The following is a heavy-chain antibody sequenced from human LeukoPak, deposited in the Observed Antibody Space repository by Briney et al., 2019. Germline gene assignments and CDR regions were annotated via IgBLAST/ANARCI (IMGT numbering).Heavy chain of an antibody. CDR3: AKRTYQLLGGFDP. Sequence: GGSLRLSCAASGFSVSNYGMSWVRQAPGKGLEWVSGISGSGGSTYYADSVKGRLTISRDNSKNTLYLQMNSLRAEDTAVYYCAKRTYQLLGGFDPWGQGTLVIVSS. V-gene: IGHV3-23*01. J-gene: IGHJ5*02. D-gene: IGHD2-2*01. CDR2: ISGSGGST. CDR1: GFSVSNYG.